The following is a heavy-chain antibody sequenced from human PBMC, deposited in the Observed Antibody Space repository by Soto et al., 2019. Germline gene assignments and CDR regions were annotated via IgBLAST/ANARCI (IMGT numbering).Heavy chain of an antibody. D-gene: IGHD5-18*01. Sequence: QEQLVESGGGVVQPGRSLRLSCAASGFSFNTYGMNWVRQAPGRGREWVALIWYHGAYEYYADSVKGRFTISRDNSRNTLYLQMNSLKAEDTAVYYCARTRRGETAIITDGLDLWGQGTQVTVSS. J-gene: IGHJ5*02. V-gene: IGHV3-33*01. CDR2: IWYHGAYE. CDR3: ARTRRGETAIITDGLDL. CDR1: GFSFNTYG.